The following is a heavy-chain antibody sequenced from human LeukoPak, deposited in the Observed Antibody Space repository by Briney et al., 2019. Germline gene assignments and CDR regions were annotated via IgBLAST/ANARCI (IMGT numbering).Heavy chain of an antibody. V-gene: IGHV3-21*01. CDR1: GFAFSSYS. CDR3: ARDLIREMATPFDAFDI. Sequence: PGGSLRLSCAASGFAFSSYSVNWVRQAPGKGLEWVSSISSSSSYIYYADSVKGRFTISRDNAKNSLYLQMNSLRAEDTAVYYCARDLIREMATPFDAFDIWGQGTMVAVSS. J-gene: IGHJ3*02. CDR2: ISSSSSYI. D-gene: IGHD5-24*01.